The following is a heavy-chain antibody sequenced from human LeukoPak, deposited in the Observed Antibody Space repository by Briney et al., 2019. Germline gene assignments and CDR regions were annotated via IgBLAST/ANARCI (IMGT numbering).Heavy chain of an antibody. CDR1: GGSFSGYY. Sequence: SETLSLTCAVYGGSFSGYYWSWIRQPPGKGLEWIGEINHSGSTNYNPSPKSRVTISVDTSKNQFSLKLSSVTAADTAVYYCARGKIADDSSGYYSDYWGQGTLVTVSS. D-gene: IGHD3-22*01. V-gene: IGHV4-34*01. CDR3: ARGKIADDSSGYYSDY. CDR2: INHSGST. J-gene: IGHJ4*02.